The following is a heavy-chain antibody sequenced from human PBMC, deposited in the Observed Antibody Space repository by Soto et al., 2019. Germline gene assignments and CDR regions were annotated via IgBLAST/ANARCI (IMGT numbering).Heavy chain of an antibody. J-gene: IGHJ2*01. Sequence: SETLSLTCTVSGGSISSGDYYWSWIRQPPGKGLEWIGYIYYSGSTYYNPSLKSRVTISVDTSKNQFSLKLSSVTAADTAVHYCARDSSGSVLGFDLWGRGTLVTVSS. V-gene: IGHV4-30-4*01. CDR2: IYYSGST. CDR1: GGSISSGDYY. D-gene: IGHD3-22*01. CDR3: ARDSSGSVLGFDL.